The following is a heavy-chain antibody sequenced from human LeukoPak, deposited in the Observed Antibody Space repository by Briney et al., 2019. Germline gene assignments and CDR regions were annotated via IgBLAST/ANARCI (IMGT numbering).Heavy chain of an antibody. Sequence: PSGTLSLTCTVSGGSISSYYWSWIRQPPGKGLEWIGYIYYSGSTNYNPSLRSRVTISVDTSKNQFSLKLSSVTAADTAVYYCSRESGAFSPFGYWGQGTLVTVSS. CDR1: GGSISSYY. J-gene: IGHJ4*02. CDR2: IYYSGST. CDR3: SRESGAFSPFGY. D-gene: IGHD1-26*01. V-gene: IGHV4-59*12.